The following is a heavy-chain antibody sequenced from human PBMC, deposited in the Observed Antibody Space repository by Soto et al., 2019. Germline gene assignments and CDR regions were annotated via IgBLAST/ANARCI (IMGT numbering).Heavy chain of an antibody. CDR1: GGSISSGGYS. V-gene: IGHV4-30-2*01. Sequence: QLQLQESGSGLVKPSQTLSLTGAVSGGSISSGGYSWSWIRQPPGKGLEWIGYIYHSGSTYYNPSIKSRVTISVDRSKHQFSLKLSSVTAADTAVYYCASDTTMGIDYWGQGTLVTVSS. CDR2: IYHSGST. J-gene: IGHJ4*02. CDR3: ASDTTMGIDY. D-gene: IGHD5-18*01.